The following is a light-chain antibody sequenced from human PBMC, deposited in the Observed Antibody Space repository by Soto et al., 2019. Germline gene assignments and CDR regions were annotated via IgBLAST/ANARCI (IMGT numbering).Light chain of an antibody. J-gene: IGLJ2*01. V-gene: IGLV2-14*01. CDR3: ASYTRTTTLV. Sequence: QSVLTQPASVSGSPGQSITISCTGTISDIGGYNFISWYQHHPGKAPKLVIYDVNNRPSGLSYRFSGSKSGNTASLTISRLQAEDEADYYCASYTRTTTLVFGGGTKLTVL. CDR2: DVN. CDR1: ISDIGGYNF.